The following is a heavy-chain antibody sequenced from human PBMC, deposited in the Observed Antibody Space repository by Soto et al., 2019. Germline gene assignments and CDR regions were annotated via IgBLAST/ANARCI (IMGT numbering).Heavy chain of an antibody. J-gene: IGHJ4*02. CDR3: VGTGTTDDY. Sequence: QVLLQESGPGLVKPSQTLSLTCTVSGASVTSGDYYWSCIRQPPGKGLEWIGYIYNNGGSYYNPSLKGRLTISIDTSKHHFSLKLKSVTAADTAIYYCVGTGTTDDYWGRGTLVTVSS. CDR1: GASVTSGDYY. D-gene: IGHD4-17*01. V-gene: IGHV4-30-4*01. CDR2: IYNNGGS.